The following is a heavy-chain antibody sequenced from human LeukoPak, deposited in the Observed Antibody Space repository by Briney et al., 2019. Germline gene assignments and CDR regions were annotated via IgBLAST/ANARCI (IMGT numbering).Heavy chain of an antibody. CDR2: ISGSGSNT. J-gene: IGHJ4*02. D-gene: IGHD1-26*01. V-gene: IGHV3-23*01. CDR3: AKDRTEVGPTNCNY. CDR1: GVTFRNYA. Sequence: GGSLRLSCAVSGVTFRNYALSWVRQAPGKGLEWVSIISGSGSNTHYADSVKGRFTISRDNSKNTLYLEMNSLRVEDTAVYYCAKDRTEVGPTNCNYWGQGTLVTVSS.